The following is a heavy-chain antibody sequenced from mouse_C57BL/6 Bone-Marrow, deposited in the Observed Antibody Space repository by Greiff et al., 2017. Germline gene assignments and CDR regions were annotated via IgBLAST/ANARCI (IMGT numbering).Heavy chain of an antibody. J-gene: IGHJ2*01. Sequence: QVQLQQPGAELVRPGSSVKLSCKASGYTFTSYWMDWVKQRPGQGLEWIGNIYPSDSETHYNQKFKDKATLTVDKSSSTAYLQLSSLTSEDSAVYYCARSYRFYYWGQGTTLTVSS. CDR1: GYTFTSYW. CDR3: ARSYRFYY. D-gene: IGHD2-14*01. CDR2: IYPSDSET. V-gene: IGHV1-61*01.